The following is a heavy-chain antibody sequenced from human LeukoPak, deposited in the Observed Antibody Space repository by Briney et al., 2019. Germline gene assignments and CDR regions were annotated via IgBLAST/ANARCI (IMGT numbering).Heavy chain of an antibody. CDR1: GERVSSKNGA. J-gene: IGHJ4*02. Sequence: SQTLALTWVVSGERVSSKNGAWNWIRQSPSSGLEWLGRIYYRSKWYNDYAESMEGRMTVSQDTSKNQYSLHLNSVTPDDTAVYYCARDFGTTVWHTFDYWGQGTLVTVSS. D-gene: IGHD1-14*01. CDR3: ARDFGTTVWHTFDY. CDR2: IYYRSKWYN. V-gene: IGHV6-1*01.